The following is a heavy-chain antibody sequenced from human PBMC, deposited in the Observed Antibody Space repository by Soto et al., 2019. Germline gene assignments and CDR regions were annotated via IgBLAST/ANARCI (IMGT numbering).Heavy chain of an antibody. J-gene: IGHJ4*02. V-gene: IGHV2-5*02. CDR1: GFSLNARPVG. CDR2: IYWDDDK. CDR3: VHRAGINGNWNGGYFDD. D-gene: IGHD1-1*01. Sequence: QITLKESGPTRVKPTQTLTLTCSFSGFSLNARPVGVGWMRQPPGKALEWLAVIYWDDDKRYSPSLQSRLNISKDPSMNQVVLTMTNMDPVDTAIYYCVHRAGINGNWNGGYFDDWGQGALVTVSS.